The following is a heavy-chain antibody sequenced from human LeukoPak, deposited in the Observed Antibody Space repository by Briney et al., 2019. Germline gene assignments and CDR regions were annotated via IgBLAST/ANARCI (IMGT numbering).Heavy chain of an antibody. Sequence: GGSLRLSCAASGFTFSNYSMTWVRQAPGEGLEWVSGISGSGGATYYADSVKGRFTISRDNSENTVYLQMNSLRVEDTAIYYCAKDRSSGGSCSNYWGRGTQVTVSS. CDR2: ISGSGGAT. CDR1: GFTFSNYS. J-gene: IGHJ4*02. CDR3: AKDRSSGGSCSNY. V-gene: IGHV3-23*01. D-gene: IGHD2-15*01.